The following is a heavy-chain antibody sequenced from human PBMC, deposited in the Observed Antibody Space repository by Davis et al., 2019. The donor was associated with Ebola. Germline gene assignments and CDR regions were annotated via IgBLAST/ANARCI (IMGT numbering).Heavy chain of an antibody. CDR3: ARDPVTVTTEYYYYYGMDV. D-gene: IGHD4-11*01. CDR1: GSTFSDYY. Sequence: GESLKISCAASGSTFSDYYMSWIRQAPGKGLEWVSYISSSGNTIYYADSVKGRFTISRDNAKNSLYLQMNSLRAEDTAVYYCARDPVTVTTEYYYYYGMDVWGQGTTVTVSS. J-gene: IGHJ6*02. V-gene: IGHV3-11*01. CDR2: ISSSGNTI.